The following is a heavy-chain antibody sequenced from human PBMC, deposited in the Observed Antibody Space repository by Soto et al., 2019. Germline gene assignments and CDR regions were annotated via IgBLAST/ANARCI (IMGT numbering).Heavy chain of an antibody. D-gene: IGHD1-26*01. CDR3: AREDILGTRSFDY. CDR1: GFTFSSYW. Sequence: GGSLRLSCAASGFTFSSYWMSWVRQAPGKGLEWLSYISSNSVTIYYADSVRGRFTIFRDNAKNSLYLQMNSLRDEDTAVYYCAREDILGTRSFDYWGQGALVTVYS. CDR2: ISSNSVTI. J-gene: IGHJ4*02. V-gene: IGHV3-48*02.